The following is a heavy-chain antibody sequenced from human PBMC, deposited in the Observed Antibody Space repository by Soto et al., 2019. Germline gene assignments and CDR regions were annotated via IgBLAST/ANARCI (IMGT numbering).Heavy chain of an antibody. Sequence: SETLSLTCTVSGGSISSSYWSWIRQPPGKGLEWLAYIYDDGSANYNPSLKSRATISLDMSKNQFSLKLTSVTAADTAVYYCARDKYCSGGSCRKYWFDPWGQGTLVTVSS. V-gene: IGHV4-59*01. J-gene: IGHJ5*02. CDR1: GGSISSSY. CDR3: ARDKYCSGGSCRKYWFDP. CDR2: IYDDGSA. D-gene: IGHD2-15*01.